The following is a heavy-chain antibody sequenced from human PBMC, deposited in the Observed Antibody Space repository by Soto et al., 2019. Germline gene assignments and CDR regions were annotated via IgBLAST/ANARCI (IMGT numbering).Heavy chain of an antibody. CDR1: GFTFSSYG. J-gene: IGHJ4*02. CDR3: ARDSGRDYFDS. V-gene: IGHV3-33*01. Sequence: GGSLRLSCAASGFTFSSYGIHWVRQAPGKGLEWVAVTWYDGSNKYYARSVKGRFTISRDNSKNTLYLQMNTLRAEDTAVYYCARDSGRDYFDSWGQGTLVTVSS. CDR2: TWYDGSNK.